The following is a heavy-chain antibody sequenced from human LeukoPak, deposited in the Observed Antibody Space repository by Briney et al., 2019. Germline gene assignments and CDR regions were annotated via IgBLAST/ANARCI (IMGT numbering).Heavy chain of an antibody. CDR2: INWNGGST. CDR3: ARVGYSGSWSEYYYYYYMDV. J-gene: IGHJ6*03. V-gene: IGHV3-20*04. Sequence: PGGSLRLSCAASGFTFDDYGMSWVRQAPGKGLEWVSGINWNGGSTGYADSVKGRFTISRDNAKNSLYLQMNSLRAEDTALYYCARVGYSGSWSEYYYYYYMDVWGKGTTVTVSS. CDR1: GFTFDDYG. D-gene: IGHD6-13*01.